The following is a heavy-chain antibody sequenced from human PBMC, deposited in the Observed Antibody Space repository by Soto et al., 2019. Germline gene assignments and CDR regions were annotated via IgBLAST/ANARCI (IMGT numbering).Heavy chain of an antibody. V-gene: IGHV4-30-4*01. Sequence: QVQLQESGPGLVKPSQTLSLTCSVSGDSVSSGYSYWSWLRQPPGKALEWIGYTSFSGYTSYSPSLKSRVTISVDMSKSQFSLRLTAVTAADTAVYYCVRGGNPYHYATSGPGTFDKWGQGTLVSVSS. CDR1: GDSVSSGYSY. J-gene: IGHJ4*02. D-gene: IGHD1-26*01. CDR2: TSFSGYT. CDR3: VRGGNPYHYATSGPGTFDK.